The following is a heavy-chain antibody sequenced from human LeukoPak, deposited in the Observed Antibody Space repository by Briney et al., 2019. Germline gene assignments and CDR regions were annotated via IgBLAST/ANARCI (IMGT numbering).Heavy chain of an antibody. CDR1: GGSISSGGYY. Sequence: PLETLSLTCTVSGGSISSGGYYWSWIRQHPGKGLEWIGYIYYSGSTYYNPPLKSRVTISVDTSKNQFSLKLSSVTAADTAVYYCAREVDGLADDYVWGSYRHFDYWGQGTLVTVSS. CDR3: AREVDGLADDYVWGSYRHFDY. D-gene: IGHD3-16*02. J-gene: IGHJ4*02. CDR2: IYYSGST. V-gene: IGHV4-31*03.